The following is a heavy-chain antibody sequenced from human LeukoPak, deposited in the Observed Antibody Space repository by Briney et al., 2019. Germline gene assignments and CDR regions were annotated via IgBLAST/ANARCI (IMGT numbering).Heavy chain of an antibody. CDR3: ARLDYGDYGSFGY. D-gene: IGHD4-17*01. CDR1: SGSISSSSYY. Sequence: SETLSLTCTVSSGSISSSSYYWGWIRQPPGKGLEWIGTVYYSGDTYYNQSLKSRVTISADMSKNQLSLRLSSVTAADTAVYYCARLDYGDYGSFGYWGQGSLVTVSS. CDR2: VYYSGDT. J-gene: IGHJ4*02. V-gene: IGHV4-39*01.